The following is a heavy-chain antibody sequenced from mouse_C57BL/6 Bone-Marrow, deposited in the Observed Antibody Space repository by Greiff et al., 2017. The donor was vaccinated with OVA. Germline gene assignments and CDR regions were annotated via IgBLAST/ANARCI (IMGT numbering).Heavy chain of an antibody. CDR1: GYTFTSYW. Sequence: QVQLQQPGAELVKPGASVKLSCKASGYTFTSYWMQWVKQRPGQGLEWIGEIDPSDSYTNYNQKFKGKATLTVDTSSSTAYMQLSSLTSEDSAVYYCAIERITTVVADYWGQGTTLTVSS. V-gene: IGHV1-50*01. CDR3: AIERITTVVADY. D-gene: IGHD1-1*01. J-gene: IGHJ2*01. CDR2: IDPSDSYT.